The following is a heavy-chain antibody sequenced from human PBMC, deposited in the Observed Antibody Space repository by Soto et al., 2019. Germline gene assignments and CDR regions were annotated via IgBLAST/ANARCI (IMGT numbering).Heavy chain of an antibody. CDR1: GGTFSSYT. CDR2: IIPILGIA. J-gene: IGHJ6*02. V-gene: IGHV1-69*02. D-gene: IGHD3-10*01. CDR3: ARETYYYGSGSYPPHYYGMDV. Sequence: QVQLVQSGAEVKKPGSSVKVSCKASGGTFSSYTISWVRQAPGQGLEWMGRIIPILGIANYAQKFQGRVTITADKSTXXAXMXPSSLRSEDTAVYYCARETYYYGSGSYPPHYYGMDVWGQGTTVTVSS.